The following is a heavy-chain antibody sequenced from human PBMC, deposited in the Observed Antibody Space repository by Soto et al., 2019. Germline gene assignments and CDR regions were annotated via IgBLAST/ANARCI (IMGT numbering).Heavy chain of an antibody. D-gene: IGHD1-1*01. CDR3: ARVGMTTASYYYGMDV. CDR1: GFTFSSYS. J-gene: IGHJ6*02. CDR2: ISSSSSYI. V-gene: IGHV3-21*01. Sequence: EVQLVESGGGLVKPGGSLRLSCAASGFTFSSYSMNWVRQAPGKGLEWVSSISSSSSYIYYADSVKGRFTISRDNAKNSLYLQMNSLRAEDTAVCYCARVGMTTASYYYGMDVWGQGTTVTVSS.